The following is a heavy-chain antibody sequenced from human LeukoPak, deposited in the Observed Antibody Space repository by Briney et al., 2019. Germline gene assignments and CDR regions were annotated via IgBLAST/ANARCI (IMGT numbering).Heavy chain of an antibody. Sequence: HPGGSLRLSCAASGFSVSSNHMSWVRQAPGKGLEWVSVIYTGDRTDYADPVKGRFTVSRDNSKNTMYLQMNSLKTEDTPLYYCARQRDGYNSDPFDIWGQGTMVTVFS. J-gene: IGHJ3*02. CDR3: ARQRDGYNSDPFDI. CDR2: IYTGDRT. V-gene: IGHV3-66*02. D-gene: IGHD5-24*01. CDR1: GFSVSSNH.